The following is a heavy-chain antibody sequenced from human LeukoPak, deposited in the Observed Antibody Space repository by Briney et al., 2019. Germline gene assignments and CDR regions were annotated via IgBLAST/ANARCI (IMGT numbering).Heavy chain of an antibody. V-gene: IGHV3-33*01. CDR2: LWYGGSNQ. D-gene: IGHD1-14*01. CDR1: GFTFTRYG. Sequence: GGSLRLSCAASGFTFTRYGMHRVRQAPGKGLEWVAVLWYGGSNQYYADSVQGRFTISRDNSKNTLYLQMNSLRAEDTAVYYCARDGYNVAFDIWGQGTMVTVSS. J-gene: IGHJ3*02. CDR3: ARDGYNVAFDI.